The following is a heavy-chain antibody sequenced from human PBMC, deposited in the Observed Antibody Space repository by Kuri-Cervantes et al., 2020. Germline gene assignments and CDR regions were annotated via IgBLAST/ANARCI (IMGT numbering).Heavy chain of an antibody. CDR1: GGTFSSYA. V-gene: IGHV1-69*06. J-gene: IGHJ6*02. CDR2: IIPIFGTA. D-gene: IGHD6-19*01. Sequence: SVKVSCKASGGTFSSYAISWVRQAPGQGLEWMGGIIPIFGTANYAQKFQGRVTMTEDTSTDTAYMELSSLRSEDTAVYYCATQSKQWLGRGYYYYGMDVWGQGTTVTVSS. CDR3: ATQSKQWLGRGYYYYGMDV.